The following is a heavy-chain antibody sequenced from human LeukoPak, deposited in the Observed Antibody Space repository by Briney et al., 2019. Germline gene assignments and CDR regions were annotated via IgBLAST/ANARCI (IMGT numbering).Heavy chain of an antibody. CDR2: IYHSGST. CDR3: ARGRDYGGNLDY. D-gene: IGHD4-23*01. V-gene: IGHV4-4*02. J-gene: IGHJ4*02. Sequence: PSETLSLTCAVSGGSISSSNWWSWVRQPPGKGLEWIGEIYHSGSTNYNPSLKSRVTISVDTSKNQFSLKLSSVTAADTAVYYCARGRDYGGNLDYWGQGTLVTVSS. CDR1: GGSISSSNW.